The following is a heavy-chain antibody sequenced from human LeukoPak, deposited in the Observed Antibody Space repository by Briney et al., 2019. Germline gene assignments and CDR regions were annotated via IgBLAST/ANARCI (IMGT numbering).Heavy chain of an antibody. CDR1: GFTFSSDW. Sequence: GGSLRLSCAASGFTFSSDWMHWVRQAPGEGLVWASRINSDGSTTNYADSVKGRFTISRDNAENTMYLQMNSLRVEDTAVYYCTRRVSATRWFDPWGQGTLVTVSS. V-gene: IGHV3-74*01. CDR2: INSDGSTT. D-gene: IGHD2-15*01. CDR3: TRRVSATRWFDP. J-gene: IGHJ5*02.